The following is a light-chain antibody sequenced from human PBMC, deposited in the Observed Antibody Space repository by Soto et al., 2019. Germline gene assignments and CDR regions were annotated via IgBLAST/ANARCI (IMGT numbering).Light chain of an antibody. CDR3: QQSYGNPWT. J-gene: IGKJ1*01. CDR2: GAS. Sequence: DIQMTQSPSSLSAFVGDRVTITCRASQSITNFLNWYQQEPGKAPKLLIFGASSLQSGVPSRFSGTGSGTDFTLTISSLRPEDFAMYYCQQSYGNPWTFGQGTRVEI. CDR1: QSITNF. V-gene: IGKV1-39*01.